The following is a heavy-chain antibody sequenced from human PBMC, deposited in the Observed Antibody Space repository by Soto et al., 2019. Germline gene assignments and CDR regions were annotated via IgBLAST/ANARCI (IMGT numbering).Heavy chain of an antibody. Sequence: PSETLSLTCTVSGGSISSGGYYWSWIRQHPGKGLEWIGYIYYSGSTYYNPSLKSRVTISVDTSKNQFSLKLSSVTAADTAVYYCARVPSRTSSRYCSSTSCYLNWFDPWGQGTLVTVSS. CDR3: ARVPSRTSSRYCSSTSCYLNWFDP. CDR2: IYYSGST. CDR1: GGSISSGGYY. J-gene: IGHJ5*02. V-gene: IGHV4-31*03. D-gene: IGHD2-2*01.